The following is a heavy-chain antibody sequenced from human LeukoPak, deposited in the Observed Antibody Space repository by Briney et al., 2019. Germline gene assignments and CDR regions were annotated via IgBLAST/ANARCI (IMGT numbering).Heavy chain of an antibody. CDR3: ASLGGIAAADYYFDY. Sequence: GGSLRLSCSASGFTFSSYVMHWVRQAPGKGLEYVSAISSNGGSSYYADSVKGRFTISRDNSKNTLYLQMNSLRAEDTAVYYCASLGGIAAADYYFDYWGQGTLVTVSS. D-gene: IGHD6-13*01. CDR1: GFTFSSYV. CDR2: ISSNGGSS. J-gene: IGHJ4*02. V-gene: IGHV3-64*04.